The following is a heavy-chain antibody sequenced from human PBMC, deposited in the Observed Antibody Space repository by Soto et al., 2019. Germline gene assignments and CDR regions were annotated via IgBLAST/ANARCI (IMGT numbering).Heavy chain of an antibody. D-gene: IGHD6-19*01. CDR1: GDSVSSSNYY. CDR2: VYYSGST. J-gene: IGHJ4*02. CDR3: ARPPDFSGWEYYFDY. Sequence: QLQLQESGPGLVKPSETLSLTCTVSGDSVSSSNYYWGWIRQPPGKGLEWIGSVYYSGSTYYNPSLQSRVTMSVDTSKNQFSLKLSSVTAADAAVYYFARPPDFSGWEYYFDYWGQGTPVTVSS. V-gene: IGHV4-39*01.